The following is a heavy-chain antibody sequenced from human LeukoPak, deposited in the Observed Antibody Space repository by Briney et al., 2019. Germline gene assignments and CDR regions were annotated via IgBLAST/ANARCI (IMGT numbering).Heavy chain of an antibody. V-gene: IGHV3-48*03. D-gene: IGHD3-16*01. CDR1: GFAFSSYE. Sequence: GGSLRLSCAASGFAFSSYEMNWVRQAPGKGLEWVSYISSSGSTIYYADSVKGRFTISRDNAKNSLYLQMNSLRAEDTAVYYCAGERGETTVGRYYYYGMDVWGQGTTVTVSS. CDR3: AGERGETTVGRYYYYGMDV. J-gene: IGHJ6*02. CDR2: ISSSGSTI.